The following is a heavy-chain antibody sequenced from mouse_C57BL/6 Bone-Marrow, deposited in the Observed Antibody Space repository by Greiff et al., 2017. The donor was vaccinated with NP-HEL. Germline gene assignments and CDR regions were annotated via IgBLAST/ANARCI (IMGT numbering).Heavy chain of an antibody. CDR1: GYTFTSYW. D-gene: IGHD2-1*01. CDR2: IDPSDSYT. CDR3: ARGGGNCVDWYFDV. Sequence: VQLQQPGAELVRPGTSVKLSCKASGYTFTSYWMHWVKQRPGQGLEWIGVIDPSDSYTNYNQKFKGKATLTVDTSSSTAYMQLSSLTSEDSAVYYCARGGGNCVDWYFDVWGTGTTVTVSS. V-gene: IGHV1-59*01. J-gene: IGHJ1*03.